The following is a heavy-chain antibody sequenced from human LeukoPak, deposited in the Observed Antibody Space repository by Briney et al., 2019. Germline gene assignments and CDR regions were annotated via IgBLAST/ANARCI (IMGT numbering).Heavy chain of an antibody. Sequence: GGSLGLSCAASGFTFSSYAMSWVRQAPGKGLEWVAVISYDGSNKYYADSLKGRFTISRDNSKNTLYLQMNSLRAEDTAVYYCVGYFDWLRDWGQGTLVTVSS. J-gene: IGHJ1*01. D-gene: IGHD3-9*01. CDR1: GFTFSSYA. CDR2: ISYDGSNK. CDR3: VGYFDWLRD. V-gene: IGHV3-30*03.